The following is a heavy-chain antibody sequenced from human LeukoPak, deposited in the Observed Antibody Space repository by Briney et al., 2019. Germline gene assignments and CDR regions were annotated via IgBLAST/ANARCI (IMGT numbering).Heavy chain of an antibody. CDR1: GFIVSSNY. D-gene: IGHD3-22*01. CDR2: IYNDGRT. J-gene: IGHJ3*02. V-gene: IGHV3-53*01. Sequence: GGSLRLSCAASGFIVSSNYMSWVRQAPGKGLEWVSVIYNDGRTYYADSVKGRFTVSRDNSKNTLYLQMNSLRADDTAMYYCARDPSGYSNAFDIWGQGTMVTVSS. CDR3: ARDPSGYSNAFDI.